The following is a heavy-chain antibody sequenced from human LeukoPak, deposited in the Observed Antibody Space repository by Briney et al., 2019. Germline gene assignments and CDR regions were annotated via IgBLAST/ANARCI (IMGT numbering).Heavy chain of an antibody. CDR2: ISWNSGSI. D-gene: IGHD4-17*01. Sequence: GTSLRLSCAASGFTFDGYAMHWVRQAPGKGLEWVSGISWNSGSIGYADSVKGRFTISRDNAKNSLYLQMNSLRAEDTALYYCAKDGGTHRTTVTTKLRAFDIWGQGTMVTVSS. CDR3: AKDGGTHRTTVTTKLRAFDI. V-gene: IGHV3-9*01. J-gene: IGHJ3*02. CDR1: GFTFDGYA.